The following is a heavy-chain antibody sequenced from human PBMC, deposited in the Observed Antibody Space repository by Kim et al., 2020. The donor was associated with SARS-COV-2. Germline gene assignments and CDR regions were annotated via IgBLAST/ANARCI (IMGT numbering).Heavy chain of an antibody. D-gene: IGHD4-17*01. CDR2: VTGGGDNT. J-gene: IGHJ4*02. CDR1: GFAFSNYA. Sequence: GGSLRLSCAASGFAFSNYAMSWVRQAPGKGLEWVSAVTGGGDNTYYAESVKGRFTISRDNFKNTLSLQMSSLRAEDTAIYYCAKDETTVAPSDFDYWGQGTLVTVSS. V-gene: IGHV3-23*01. CDR3: AKDETTVAPSDFDY.